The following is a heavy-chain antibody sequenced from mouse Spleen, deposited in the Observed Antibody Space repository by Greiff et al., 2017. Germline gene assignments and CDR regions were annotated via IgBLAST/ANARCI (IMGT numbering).Heavy chain of an antibody. J-gene: IGHJ4*01. CDR3: AREGDYYGSYAMDY. Sequence: EVQRVESEGGLVQPGSSMKLSCTASGFTFSDYYMAWVRQVPEKGLEWVANINYDGSSTYYLDSLKSRFIISRDNAKNILYLQMSSLKSEDTATYYCAREGDYYGSYAMDYWGQGTSVTVSS. D-gene: IGHD1-1*01. V-gene: IGHV5-16*01. CDR1: GFTFSDYY. CDR2: INYDGSST.